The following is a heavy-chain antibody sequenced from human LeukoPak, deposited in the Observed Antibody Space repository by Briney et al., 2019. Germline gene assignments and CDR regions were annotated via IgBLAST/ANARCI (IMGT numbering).Heavy chain of an antibody. D-gene: IGHD3-10*01. CDR3: ANQRGDY. CDR2: IKLSENQK. CDR1: GFTFSNYW. J-gene: IGHJ4*02. Sequence: GGSLRLSCEASGFTFSNYWMNWVRQAPGKGLEWVAVIKLSENQKYYMDSVKGRFTVSRDNAKNSLYLQMNSLRAEDTAVYYCANQRGDYWGQGTLVTVSS. V-gene: IGHV3-7*01.